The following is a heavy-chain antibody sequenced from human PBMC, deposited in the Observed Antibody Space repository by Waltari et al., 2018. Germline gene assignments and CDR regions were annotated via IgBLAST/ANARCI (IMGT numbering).Heavy chain of an antibody. CDR2: IFSNDEK. D-gene: IGHD3-10*01. CDR3: AWVPGQSGPGSYTLDY. V-gene: IGHV2-26*01. J-gene: IGHJ4*02. Sequence: QVTLKESGPVLVKPTETLTLTCTVSGFSLSNARMAVSWIRQPPGKALEWLAHIFSNDEKSYSSSLKSRLTISRDPSKSQVVLTMTNMDPVDTATYYCAWVPGQSGPGSYTLDYWGQGTLVTVSA. CDR1: GFSLSNARMA.